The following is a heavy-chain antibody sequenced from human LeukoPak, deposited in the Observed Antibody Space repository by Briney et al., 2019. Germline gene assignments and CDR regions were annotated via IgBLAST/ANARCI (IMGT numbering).Heavy chain of an antibody. V-gene: IGHV3-64*02. CDR3: TRDGGSFCDFDY. J-gene: IGHJ4*02. CDR2: INTDGRIT. CDR1: GFSFRNYA. Sequence: PGGSLRLSCVASGFSFRNYAIHWVRQAPGKGLEYVSVINTDGRITYYADSVQGRFTISRDNSKNTVYLQMGSLGGEDMAVYYCTRDGGSFCDFDYWGQGALVTVSS. D-gene: IGHD1-26*01.